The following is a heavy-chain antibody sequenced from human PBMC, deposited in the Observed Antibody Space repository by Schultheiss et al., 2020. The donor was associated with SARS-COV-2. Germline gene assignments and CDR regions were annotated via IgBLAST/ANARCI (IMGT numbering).Heavy chain of an antibody. D-gene: IGHD3-22*01. CDR2: ISAYNGNT. CDR1: GYTFTSYG. Sequence: ASVKVSCKASGYTFTSYGISWVRQAPGQGLEWMGWISAYNGNTNYAQKFQARVTMTRETSITTAYMELRSLRSDDTAVYFCARNGAARDGSGFFFGFWGQGTLVTVSS. J-gene: IGHJ4*02. CDR3: ARNGAARDGSGFFFGF. V-gene: IGHV1-18*01.